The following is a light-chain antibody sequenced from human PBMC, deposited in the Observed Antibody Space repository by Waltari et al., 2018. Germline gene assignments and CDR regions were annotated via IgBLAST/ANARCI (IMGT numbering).Light chain of an antibody. J-gene: IGKJ1*01. Sequence: DIVMTQSPDSLAVSLGARATINCKSSQSILYSSNNKNYIAWDQQKPGQPPKLLIYWAATRESGVPDRFSGSVSGTDFTLTISSLQAEDVAVYYCQQYYSTPPWTFGQGTKVEIK. V-gene: IGKV4-1*01. CDR1: QSILYSSNNKNY. CDR3: QQYYSTPPWT. CDR2: WAA.